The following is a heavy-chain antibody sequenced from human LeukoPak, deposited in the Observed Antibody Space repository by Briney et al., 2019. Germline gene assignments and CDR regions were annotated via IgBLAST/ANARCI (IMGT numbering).Heavy chain of an antibody. J-gene: IGHJ5*02. CDR1: GGSISSYY. CDR3: ASSRARPRNWFDP. D-gene: IGHD6-6*01. Sequence: SETLSLTCAVSGGSISSYYWSWIAQPPGKGLEWIGYIYYSGSTNYNPSLKSRVTISVDTSKNQFSLKLSSVTAADTAVYYCASSRARPRNWFDPWGQGTLVTVSS. V-gene: IGHV4-59*01. CDR2: IYYSGST.